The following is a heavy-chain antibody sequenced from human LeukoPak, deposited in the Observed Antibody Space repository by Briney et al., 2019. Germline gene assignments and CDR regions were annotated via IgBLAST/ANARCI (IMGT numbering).Heavy chain of an antibody. CDR1: GGSISSGGYY. V-gene: IGHV4-31*03. CDR2: IYYSGST. J-gene: IGHJ4*02. Sequence: SETLSLTCTVSGGSISSGGYYWSWTRQHPGKCLEWIGYIYYSGSTYYNPSLKSRVTISVDTSKNQFSLKLSSVTAADTAVYYCAREEYSGYVEAWGQGTLVTVSS. CDR3: AREEYSGYVEA. D-gene: IGHD5-12*01.